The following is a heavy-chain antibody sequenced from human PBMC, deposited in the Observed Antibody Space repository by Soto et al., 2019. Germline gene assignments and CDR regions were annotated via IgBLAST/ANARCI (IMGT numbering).Heavy chain of an antibody. V-gene: IGHV3-11*03. CDR2: ISSSSSYT. Sequence: GGSLRLSCAASGFTFSDYYMSWIRQAPGKGLEWVSYISSSSSYTNYADSVKGRFTISRDNSKNTLYLQMNSLRAEDTAVYYCAKPWYYTVRGAFDIWGQGTMVTVSS. CDR3: AKPWYYTVRGAFDI. CDR1: GFTFSDYY. J-gene: IGHJ3*02. D-gene: IGHD4-17*01.